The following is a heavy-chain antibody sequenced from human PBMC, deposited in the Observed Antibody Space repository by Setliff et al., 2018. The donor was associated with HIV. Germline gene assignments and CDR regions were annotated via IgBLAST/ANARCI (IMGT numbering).Heavy chain of an antibody. Sequence: ASVKVSCKAFGYTFTTYSLHWVRQAPGQSLEWMGWVNVGKGDTKYSQEFQGRITITTDTSANTGYMELSSLRSDDTAVYFCARGALLAVFDFDHWGHGTLVTVSS. CDR2: VNVGKGDT. CDR1: GYTFTTYS. V-gene: IGHV1-3*01. CDR3: ARGALLAVFDFDH. D-gene: IGHD3-10*01. J-gene: IGHJ4*01.